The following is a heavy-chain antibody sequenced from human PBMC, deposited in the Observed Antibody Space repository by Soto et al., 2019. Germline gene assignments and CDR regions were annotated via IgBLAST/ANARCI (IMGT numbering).Heavy chain of an antibody. CDR1: GGSISSYY. Sequence: SETLSLTCTVSGGSISSYYWSWIRQPPGKGLEWIGYIYYSGSTNYNPSLKSRVTISVDTSKNQFYLKLSSVTAADTAVYYCAGGVRRGPERWGQQGYNDAFDIWGQGTMVTLSS. V-gene: IGHV4-59*12. CDR2: IYYSGST. D-gene: IGHD5-12*01. J-gene: IGHJ3*02. CDR3: AGGVRRGPERWGQQGYNDAFDI.